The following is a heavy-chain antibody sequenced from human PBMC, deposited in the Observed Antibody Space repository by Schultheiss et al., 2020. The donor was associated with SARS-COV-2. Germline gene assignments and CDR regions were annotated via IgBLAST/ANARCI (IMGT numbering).Heavy chain of an antibody. CDR2: IYHSGST. D-gene: IGHD6-19*01. Sequence: SETLSLTCAVYGGSFSGYYWSWIRQPPGKGLEWIGEIYHSGSTNYNPSLKSRVTISVDRSKNQFSMKLSSVTAADTAVYYCARTGAVAGTYLYYYYGMDVWGQGTTVTVSS. CDR1: GGSFSGYY. V-gene: IGHV4-34*01. J-gene: IGHJ6*02. CDR3: ARTGAVAGTYLYYYYGMDV.